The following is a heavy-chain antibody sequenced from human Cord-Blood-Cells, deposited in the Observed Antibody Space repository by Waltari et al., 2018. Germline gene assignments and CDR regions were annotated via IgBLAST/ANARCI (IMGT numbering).Heavy chain of an antibody. V-gene: IGHV4-39*01. J-gene: IGHJ4*02. D-gene: IGHD6-6*01. CDR2: IYYSGST. Sequence: QLQLQESGPGLVKPSETLSLTCTVSGGSISSSSYYWGWIRQPPGKGLEWIGSIYYSGSTYSTPSLKSRVTISVDTSKNQFSLKLSSVTAADTAVYYCARQYSSSSRYFDYWGQGTLVTVSS. CDR3: ARQYSSSSRYFDY. CDR1: GGSISSSSYY.